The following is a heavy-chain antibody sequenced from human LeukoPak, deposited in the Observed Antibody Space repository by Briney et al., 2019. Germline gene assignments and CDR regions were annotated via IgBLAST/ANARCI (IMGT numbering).Heavy chain of an antibody. D-gene: IGHD6-6*01. CDR3: AREGYSSSSGLD. J-gene: IGHJ4*02. Sequence: PSETLSLTCTVSGGSISSCGYYWSWIRQHPGKGLEWIGYIYYSGSAYYNPSLKSRVTISVDTSKNQFSLKLSSVTAADTAVYYCAREGYSSSSGLDWGQGTLVTVSS. V-gene: IGHV4-31*03. CDR1: GGSISSCGYY. CDR2: IYYSGSA.